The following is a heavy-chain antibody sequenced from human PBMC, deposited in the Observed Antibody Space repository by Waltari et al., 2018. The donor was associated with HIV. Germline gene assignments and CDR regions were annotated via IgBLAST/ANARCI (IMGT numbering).Heavy chain of an antibody. V-gene: IGHV1-46*03. Sequence: QVQLVQSGAEVKKPGASVKVSCKASGYTFTSYYMHWVRQAPGQGLEWMETINPSWGSTSYAQKFQGRVTMTRDTSTSTVYMELSSLRSEDTAVYYCAKSDGYRQAGGDYYYGMDVWGQGTTVTVSS. D-gene: IGHD5-12*01. J-gene: IGHJ6*02. CDR3: AKSDGYRQAGGDYYYGMDV. CDR2: INPSWGST. CDR1: GYTFTSYY.